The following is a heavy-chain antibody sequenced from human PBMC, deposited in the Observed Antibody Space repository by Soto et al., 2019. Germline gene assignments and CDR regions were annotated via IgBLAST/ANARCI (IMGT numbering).Heavy chain of an antibody. CDR1: GFNFSSYA. V-gene: IGHV3-23*01. D-gene: IGHD3-22*01. Sequence: GGSLRLSCAASGFNFSSYAMSWVRQAPGKGLEWVSAISGSGGSTYYADSVKGRFTISRDNSKNTLYLQMNSLRAEDTAVYYCASQDSSGYFCFQHWGQGTLVTVSS. J-gene: IGHJ1*01. CDR2: ISGSGGST. CDR3: ASQDSSGYFCFQH.